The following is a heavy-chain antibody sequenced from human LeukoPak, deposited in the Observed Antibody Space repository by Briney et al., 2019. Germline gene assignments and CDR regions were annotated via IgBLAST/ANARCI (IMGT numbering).Heavy chain of an antibody. J-gene: IGHJ4*02. CDR2: IKQDGSEK. CDR3: ARYGSSWDFDY. D-gene: IGHD6-13*01. CDR1: GFTFTIYW. Sequence: GGSLRLSRAASGFTFTIYWMSWVRQAPGKGLEWVANIKQDGSEKYYVDSVKGRFTISRDNAKNSLYLQMNSLRAEDTAVYYCARYGSSWDFDYWGQGTLVTVSS. V-gene: IGHV3-7*01.